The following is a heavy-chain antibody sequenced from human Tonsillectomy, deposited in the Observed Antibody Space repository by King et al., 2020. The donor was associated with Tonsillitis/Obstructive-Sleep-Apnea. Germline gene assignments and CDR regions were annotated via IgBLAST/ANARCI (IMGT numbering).Heavy chain of an antibody. Sequence: VQLQQWGAGLLKPSETLSLTCAVYGGSFSGYYWSWIRQPLGKGLEWIGEINHSGSTNYNPSLKSRVTISVDTSKNQFSLKLSSVTAADTAVYYCASGSDYDFWSGYLGLDYWGQGTLVTVSS. J-gene: IGHJ4*02. D-gene: IGHD3-3*01. CDR2: INHSGST. V-gene: IGHV4-34*01. CDR3: ASGSDYDFWSGYLGLDY. CDR1: GGSFSGYY.